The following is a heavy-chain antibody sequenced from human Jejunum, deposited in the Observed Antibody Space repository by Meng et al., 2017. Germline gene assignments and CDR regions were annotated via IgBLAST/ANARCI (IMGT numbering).Heavy chain of an antibody. D-gene: IGHD1-26*01. Sequence: GSLRLSCTVSGVSISSYYWSWIRQPPGKGLEWIGYISSSGTTHCNPSVQSRVTISVDTTKNQVSLGLSSVTAADTAVYYCARLPPKTRDGSYFGYFQHWGRGTLVTVSS. V-gene: IGHV4-59*01. CDR2: ISSSGTT. J-gene: IGHJ1*01. CDR3: ARLPPKTRDGSYFGYFQH. CDR1: GVSISSYY.